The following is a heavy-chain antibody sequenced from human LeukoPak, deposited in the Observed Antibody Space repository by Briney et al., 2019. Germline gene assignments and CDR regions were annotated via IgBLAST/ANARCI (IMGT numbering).Heavy chain of an antibody. CDR2: IWYDGSNK. D-gene: IGHD2-8*01. Sequence: PGGSLRLSCAAFGFTFSSYGMHWVRQAPGKGLEWVAVIWYDGSNKYYADSVKGRFTISRDNSKNTLYLQMNSLRAEDTAVYYCARDIVLMVYATNGMDVWGQGTTVTVSS. CDR3: ARDIVLMVYATNGMDV. CDR1: GFTFSSYG. V-gene: IGHV3-33*01. J-gene: IGHJ6*02.